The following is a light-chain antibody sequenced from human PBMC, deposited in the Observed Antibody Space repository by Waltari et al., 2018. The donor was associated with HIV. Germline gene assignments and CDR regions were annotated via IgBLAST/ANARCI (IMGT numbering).Light chain of an antibody. J-gene: IGLJ3*02. V-gene: IGLV2-23*02. CDR3: CSYAGSNML. Sequence: QSALAQPASVSGSPGQSITISCTGTSSDVGTHNLVSWYQQHPGKAPKLMIDEVTKRPSVVSHLFSGSKSGNTASLTISGRQAEDEADYYCCSYAGSNMLFGGRTKLTFL. CDR2: EVT. CDR1: SSDVGTHNL.